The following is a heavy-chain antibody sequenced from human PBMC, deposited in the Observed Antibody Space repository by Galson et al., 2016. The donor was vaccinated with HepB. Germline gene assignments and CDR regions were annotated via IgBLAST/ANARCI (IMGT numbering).Heavy chain of an antibody. CDR1: GFILSGSV. CDR2: SRRNHNNYAS. CDR3: IYGAESRDY. V-gene: IGHV3-73*01. J-gene: IGHJ4*02. Sequence: SLRLSCAASGFILSGSVMHWVRQAAGKGLEWVGRSRRNHNNYASAYAESVKGRFTISRDDSKNMAFLQMTSLKTEDTAVYYCIYGAESRDYWGQGTAVTVSA. D-gene: IGHD4/OR15-4a*01.